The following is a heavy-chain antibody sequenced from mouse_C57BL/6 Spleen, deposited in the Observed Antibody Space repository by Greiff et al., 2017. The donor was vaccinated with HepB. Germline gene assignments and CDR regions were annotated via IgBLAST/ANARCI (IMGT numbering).Heavy chain of an antibody. CDR1: GFTFSSYG. Sequence: EVMLVESGGDLVKPGGSLKLSCAASGFTFSSYGMSWVRQTPDKRLEWVATISSGGSYTYYPDSVKGRFTISRDNAKNTLYLQMSSLKSEDTAMYYCARLYYGSSSYWYFDVWGTGTTVTVSS. D-gene: IGHD1-1*01. V-gene: IGHV5-6*02. CDR2: ISSGGSYT. J-gene: IGHJ1*03. CDR3: ARLYYGSSSYWYFDV.